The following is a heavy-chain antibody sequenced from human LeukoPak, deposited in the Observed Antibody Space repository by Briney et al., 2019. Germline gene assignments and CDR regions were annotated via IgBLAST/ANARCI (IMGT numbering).Heavy chain of an antibody. CDR1: GGSISSSSYY. Sequence: SETLSLTCTVSGGSISSSSYYWGWIRQPPGKGLEWIGSIYYSGSTYYNPSLKSRVTISVDTSKNQFSLKLSSVTAADTAVYYCARHINSPGGPDYWGQGTLVTVSS. CDR2: IYYSGST. V-gene: IGHV4-39*01. J-gene: IGHJ4*02. CDR3: ARHINSPGGPDY. D-gene: IGHD1-1*01.